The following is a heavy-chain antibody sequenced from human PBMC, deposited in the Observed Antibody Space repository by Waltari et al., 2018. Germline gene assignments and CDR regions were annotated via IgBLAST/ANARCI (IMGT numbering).Heavy chain of an antibody. CDR2: IKPDGTEK. Sequence: EVQLVESGGGLVQPGGSLRLSCAASGFSFSSYWMRWVRQGPGKGLEWLTSIKPDGTEKYYVDSVTGRFTISRDNAKNSRYLQMNSLRDEDTAMYYCARGGVMHGSDMWGQGTMVTVSS. J-gene: IGHJ3*02. V-gene: IGHV3-7*03. CDR1: GFSFSSYW. CDR3: ARGGVMHGSDM. D-gene: IGHD2-8*02.